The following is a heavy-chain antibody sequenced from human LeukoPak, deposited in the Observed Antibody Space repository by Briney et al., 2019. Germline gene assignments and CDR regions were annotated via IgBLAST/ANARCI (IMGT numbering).Heavy chain of an antibody. D-gene: IGHD3-16*02. CDR2: IKQDGSER. CDR1: GFTFSNYW. J-gene: IGHJ4*02. V-gene: IGHV3-7*01. Sequence: GGSLRLSCAASGFTFSNYWVSWFRQAPGQGLEWVASIKQDGSERNYVDSVKGRFSISRDNAKNSLFLQLSSLRVEDTAVYYCARGSMHFYRLYTDYWGQGTLVTVSS. CDR3: ARGSMHFYRLYTDY.